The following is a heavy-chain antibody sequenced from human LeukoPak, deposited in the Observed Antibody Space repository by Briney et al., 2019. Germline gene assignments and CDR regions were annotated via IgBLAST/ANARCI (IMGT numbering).Heavy chain of an antibody. CDR2: INHSGST. D-gene: IGHD6-6*01. J-gene: IGHJ4*02. CDR3: ARGSRPYFDS. Sequence: SETLSLTCAVYGGSFSGYYWSWIRQPPGKGLELIGEINHSGSTNYNPSLKSRVTISVDTSKNQFSLKLSSVTAADTAVYYCARGSRPYFDSWGQGTLVTVSS. V-gene: IGHV4-34*01. CDR1: GGSFSGYY.